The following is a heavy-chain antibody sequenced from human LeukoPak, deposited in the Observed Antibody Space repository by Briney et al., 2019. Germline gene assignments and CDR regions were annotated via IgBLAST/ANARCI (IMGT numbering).Heavy chain of an antibody. CDR2: IIPIFGTA. V-gene: IGHV1-69*13. J-gene: IGHJ4*02. Sequence: ASVKVSCKASGGTFSSYAISWVRQAPGRGLEWMGGIIPIFGTANYAQKFQGRVTITADESTSTAYMELSSLRSEDTAVYYCARMYCSGGSCEGFDYWGQGTLVTVSS. CDR3: ARMYCSGGSCEGFDY. D-gene: IGHD2-15*01. CDR1: GGTFSSYA.